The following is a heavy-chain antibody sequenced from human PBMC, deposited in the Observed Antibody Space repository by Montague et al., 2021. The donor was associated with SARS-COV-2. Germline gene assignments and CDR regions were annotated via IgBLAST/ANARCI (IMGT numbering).Heavy chain of an antibody. CDR1: GFTFSKYS. D-gene: IGHD5/OR15-5a*01. CDR3: ARALSASYSVGGDSFDI. J-gene: IGHJ3*02. CDR2: ISTGSLYI. V-gene: IGHV3-21*01. Sequence: SLRLSCAASGFTFSKYSMNWVRQAPGKGLEWVSSISTGSLYIYYAASVKGRFTIPRANAKNSLFLQMDSLRAEDTAVYYCARALSASYSVGGDSFDIWGQGTMVTVSS.